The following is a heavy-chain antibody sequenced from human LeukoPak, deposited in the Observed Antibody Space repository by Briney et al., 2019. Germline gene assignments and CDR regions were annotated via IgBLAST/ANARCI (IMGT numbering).Heavy chain of an antibody. J-gene: IGHJ3*02. CDR1: GDSVSSNSAA. CDR3: ARSFGYSYGPGGAFDI. CDR2: TYYRSKWYN. Sequence: SQTLSLTCAISGDSVSSNSAAWNWIRQSPSRSLEWLGRTYYRSKWYNDYAVSVKSRITINPDTSKNQFSLQLNSVTPEDTAVYYCARSFGYSYGPGGAFDIWGQGTMVTVSS. V-gene: IGHV6-1*01. D-gene: IGHD5-18*01.